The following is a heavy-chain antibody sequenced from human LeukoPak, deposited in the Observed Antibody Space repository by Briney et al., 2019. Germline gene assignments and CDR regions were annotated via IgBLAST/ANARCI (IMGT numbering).Heavy chain of an antibody. Sequence: GGSLRLSCAASGFTFSSYGMPWVRQAPGKGLEWVAFIRYDGSNKYYADSVKRRFTIYRDNSKNTLYLQMNSLRAEDTAVYYCAKDRGGDILTGHYFDYWGQGTLVTVSS. CDR3: AKDRGGDILTGHYFDY. CDR1: GFTFSSYG. J-gene: IGHJ4*02. CDR2: IRYDGSNK. D-gene: IGHD3-9*01. V-gene: IGHV3-30*02.